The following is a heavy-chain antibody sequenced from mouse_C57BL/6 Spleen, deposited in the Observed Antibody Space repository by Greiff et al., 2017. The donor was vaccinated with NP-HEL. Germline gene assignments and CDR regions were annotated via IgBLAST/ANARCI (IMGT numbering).Heavy chain of an antibody. V-gene: IGHV1-18*01. J-gene: IGHJ1*03. Sequence: EVQLQQSGPELVKPGASVKIPCKASGYTFTDYNMDWVKQSHGKSLEWIGDINPNNGGTIYNQKFKGKATLTVDKSSSTAYMELRSLTSEDTAVYYCAREEGYYGREGWYFDVWGTGTTVTVSS. D-gene: IGHD1-1*01. CDR2: INPNNGGT. CDR1: GYTFTDYN. CDR3: AREEGYYGREGWYFDV.